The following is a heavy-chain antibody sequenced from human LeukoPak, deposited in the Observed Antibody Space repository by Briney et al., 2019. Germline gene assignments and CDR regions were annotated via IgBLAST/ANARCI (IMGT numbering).Heavy chain of an antibody. CDR2: ISSSSSYI. V-gene: IGHV3-21*01. D-gene: IGHD3-22*01. Sequence: GGSLRLSCAASGFTFSSYSMNWVRQAPGKGLEWVSSISSSSSYIYYADSVKGRFTISRDNAKNSLYLQMNSLRAEDTAVYYCARVIFRIADSSGPGVDYWGQGTLVTVSS. J-gene: IGHJ4*02. CDR1: GFTFSSYS. CDR3: ARVIFRIADSSGPGVDY.